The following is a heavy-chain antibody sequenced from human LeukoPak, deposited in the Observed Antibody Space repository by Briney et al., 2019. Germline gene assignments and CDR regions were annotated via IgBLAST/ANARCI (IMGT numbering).Heavy chain of an antibody. CDR3: ARDGERSSYSSSWYPRKYYFDY. J-gene: IGHJ4*02. Sequence: PGGSLRLSCEASGFTFSSYWMSWVRQAPGKGLEWVANIKEDGSEKYYVDSVKGRFTISRDNAKNSLYLQMNSLRAEDTALYYCARDGERSSYSSSWYPRKYYFDYWGQGTLVTVSS. CDR2: IKEDGSEK. V-gene: IGHV3-7*01. CDR1: GFTFSSYW. D-gene: IGHD6-13*01.